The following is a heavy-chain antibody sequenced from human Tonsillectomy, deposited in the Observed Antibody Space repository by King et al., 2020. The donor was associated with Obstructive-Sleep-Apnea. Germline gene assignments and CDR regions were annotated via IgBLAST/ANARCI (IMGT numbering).Heavy chain of an antibody. V-gene: IGHV3-21*01. Sequence: VQLVESGGVLVKPGGSLRLSGSASGFTFSIYSMNWACQSPGKGLVWFSSISSSSRYKYYAEAVKGRFTISRDNAKNSLFLQKNSLRDEDTAVYYCARGPDEDFWSGYSLYNWFDPWGQGTLVTVSS. CDR1: GFTFSIYS. CDR3: ARGPDEDFWSGYSLYNWFDP. J-gene: IGHJ5*02. CDR2: ISSSSRYK. D-gene: IGHD3-3*01.